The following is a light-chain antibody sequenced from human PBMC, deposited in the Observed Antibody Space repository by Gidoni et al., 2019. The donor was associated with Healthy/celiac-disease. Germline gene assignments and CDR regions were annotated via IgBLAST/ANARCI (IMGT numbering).Light chain of an antibody. CDR2: DDS. CDR1: TIGSKS. J-gene: IGLJ2*01. CDR3: QVWDSSSDPLV. Sequence: SYVLPQPPSVSVAPGQTARITCGGNTIGSKSVHWYQQKPGQAPVLVVYDDSDRPSGSPERFSGSNSGNTATLTISRVEAGDEADYYCQVWDSSSDPLVFGGGTKLTVL. V-gene: IGLV3-21*02.